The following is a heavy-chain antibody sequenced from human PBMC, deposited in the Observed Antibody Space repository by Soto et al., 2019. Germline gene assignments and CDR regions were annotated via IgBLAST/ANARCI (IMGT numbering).Heavy chain of an antibody. CDR3: STRAYDTNGYYRFDP. D-gene: IGHD3-22*01. CDR2: INHSGRV. J-gene: IGHJ5*01. Sequence: QVQLQQWGAGLLKPSETLTLTCAVYGGSFSGHSWTWIRQSPGKGLEWIGDINHSGRVNYSPSLTIRVTLSLDTSKNQFSLTLSAVTAADTAMYYCSTRAYDTNGYYRFDPWGQGTLVTVSS. CDR1: GGSFSGHS. V-gene: IGHV4-34*01.